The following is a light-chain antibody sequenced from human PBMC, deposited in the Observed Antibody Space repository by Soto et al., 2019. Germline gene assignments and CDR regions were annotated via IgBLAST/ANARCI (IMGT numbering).Light chain of an antibody. J-gene: IGLJ2*01. V-gene: IGLV2-11*01. CDR2: DVS. CDR3: CSYAGSNILI. CDR1: SSDVGGYNY. Sequence: QSVLTQPRSVSGSPGQSVTISCTGTSSDVGGYNYVSWYQQHPGRAPKLIISDVSKRPSGVPDRFSGSKSGNTASLTISGLQAEDEADYYCCSYAGSNILIFGGGTQLTVL.